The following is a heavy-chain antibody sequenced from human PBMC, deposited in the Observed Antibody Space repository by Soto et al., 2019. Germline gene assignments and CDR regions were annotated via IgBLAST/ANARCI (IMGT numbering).Heavy chain of an antibody. Sequence: PGGSLRLSCAASGFTFSGSPMHWVRQASGKGLEWVGRIRSKANSYATAYAASVKGRFTISRDDSKNTAYLQMNSLKTEDTAVYYCTRLEVATRDYWGQGTLVTVSS. V-gene: IGHV3-73*01. D-gene: IGHD5-12*01. CDR3: TRLEVATRDY. J-gene: IGHJ4*02. CDR1: GFTFSGSP. CDR2: IRSKANSYAT.